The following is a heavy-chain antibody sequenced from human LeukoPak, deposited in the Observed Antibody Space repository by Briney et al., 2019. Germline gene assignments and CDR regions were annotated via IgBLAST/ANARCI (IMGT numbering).Heavy chain of an antibody. Sequence: PSETLSLTCVVSGGSISSTSYYWGWIRQPPGKGLEWIGSIYYSGSTYYNPSLKSRVTISVDTSKNQFSLRLSSVTAADTAVYFCARESRWQKGIFDYWGQGTLVTVSS. J-gene: IGHJ4*02. V-gene: IGHV4-39*07. CDR1: GGSISSTSYY. D-gene: IGHD4-23*01. CDR2: IYYSGST. CDR3: ARESRWQKGIFDY.